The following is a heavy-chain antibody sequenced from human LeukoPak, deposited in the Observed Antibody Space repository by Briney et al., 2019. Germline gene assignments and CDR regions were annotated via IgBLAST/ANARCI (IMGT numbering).Heavy chain of an antibody. J-gene: IGHJ6*02. V-gene: IGHV3-21*01. CDR1: RFTFSSYS. CDR3: ARDCGMVRGITNYYGMDV. CDR2: ISSSSSYI. D-gene: IGHD3-10*01. Sequence: PGGSLRLSCAASRFTFSSYSMNWVRQAPGKGLEWVSSISSSSSYIYYADSVKGRFTISRDNAKNSLYLQMNSLRAEDTAVYYCARDCGMVRGITNYYGMDVWGQGTTVTVSS.